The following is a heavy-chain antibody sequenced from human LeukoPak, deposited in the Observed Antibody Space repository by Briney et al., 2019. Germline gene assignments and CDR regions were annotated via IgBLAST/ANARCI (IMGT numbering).Heavy chain of an antibody. D-gene: IGHD6-13*01. CDR2: IYPGDSET. CDR1: GYRFNSYW. Sequence: GQSLKISCKGSGYRFNSYWIGWVRQMPGKGPEWMGIIYPGDSETKNNPSFQGRVTISADKSVSTAYLQWSSLKASDTAIYYCARHTAGGHYYYYYMDVWGTGTPVTVSS. J-gene: IGHJ6*03. CDR3: ARHTAGGHYYYYYMDV. V-gene: IGHV5-51*01.